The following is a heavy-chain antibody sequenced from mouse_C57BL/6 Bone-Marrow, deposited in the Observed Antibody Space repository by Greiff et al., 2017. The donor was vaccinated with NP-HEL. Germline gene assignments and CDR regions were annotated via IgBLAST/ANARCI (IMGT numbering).Heavy chain of an antibody. CDR2: INPNYGTT. CDR3: VAFITTVVSPSYWYFDV. J-gene: IGHJ1*03. V-gene: IGHV1-39*01. CDR1: GYSFTDYN. Sequence: EVQLQQSGPELVKPGASVKISCKASGYSFTDYNMNWVKQSNGKSLEWIGVINPNYGTTSYNQKFKGKATLTVDQSSSTAYMQLNSLTSEDSAVYYCVAFITTVVSPSYWYFDVWGTGTTVTVSS. D-gene: IGHD1-1*01.